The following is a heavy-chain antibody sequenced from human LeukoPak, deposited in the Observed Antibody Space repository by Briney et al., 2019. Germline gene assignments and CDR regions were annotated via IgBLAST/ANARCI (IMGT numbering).Heavy chain of an antibody. J-gene: IGHJ5*02. CDR1: GYTFTSYD. Sequence: ASVKVSCKASGYTFTSYDINWVRQATGQGLEWMGWMNPNSGNTGYAQKFQGRVTITRNTSISTAYMELSSLRSEDTAVYYCARGRGMVRGVILNWFDPWGQGTLVTVSS. D-gene: IGHD3-10*01. CDR3: ARGRGMVRGVILNWFDP. CDR2: MNPNSGNT. V-gene: IGHV1-8*03.